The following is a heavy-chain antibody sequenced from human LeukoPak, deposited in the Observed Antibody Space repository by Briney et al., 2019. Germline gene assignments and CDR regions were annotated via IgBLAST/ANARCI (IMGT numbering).Heavy chain of an antibody. V-gene: IGHV1-2*02. J-gene: IGHJ5*02. Sequence: ASVKVSCKASRYTFTDYYMHWVRQAPGPGLEWMGWINPNSGGTNYAQKFQGRVTMTRDTPISTAYMELSRLRSDDTAVYYCARGGWSLGYCSSSSCLDWFDPWGQGTLVTVSS. D-gene: IGHD2-2*01. CDR2: INPNSGGT. CDR3: ARGGWSLGYCSSSSCLDWFDP. CDR1: RYTFTDYY.